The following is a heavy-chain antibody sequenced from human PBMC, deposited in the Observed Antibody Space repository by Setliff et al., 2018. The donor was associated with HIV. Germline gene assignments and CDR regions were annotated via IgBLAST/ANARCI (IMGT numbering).Heavy chain of an antibody. CDR2: IYYCGRT. D-gene: IGHD3-22*01. Sequence: SETLSLTCTVSGDSISSYSWSRIRQPPGKGLEWIGHIYYCGRTNYNPSLKSRVTISVDTSKNQFSLKLSSVTAADTAVYYCARDVGSHYDSREYYFDYWGQGTLVTVSS. CDR3: ARDVGSHYDSREYYFDY. V-gene: IGHV4-59*01. CDR1: GDSISSYS. J-gene: IGHJ4*02.